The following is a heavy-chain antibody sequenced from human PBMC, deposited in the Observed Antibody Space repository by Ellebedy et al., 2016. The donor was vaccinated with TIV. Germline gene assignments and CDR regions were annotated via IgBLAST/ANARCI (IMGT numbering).Heavy chain of an antibody. D-gene: IGHD6-19*01. CDR3: ARLIAVADGSFDY. J-gene: IGHJ4*02. CDR2: ISAYNGNT. Sequence: AASVKVSCKASGYTLKSYGICWVRQAPGQGPEWMGWISAYNGNTNYAQKLQGRVTMTTDTSTSTAYMELRSLRSDDTAVYYCARLIAVADGSFDYWGQGTLVTVSS. CDR1: GYTLKSYG. V-gene: IGHV1-18*01.